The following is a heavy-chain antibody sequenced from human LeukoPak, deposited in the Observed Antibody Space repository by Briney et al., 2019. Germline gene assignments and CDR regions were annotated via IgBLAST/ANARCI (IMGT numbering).Heavy chain of an antibody. V-gene: IGHV3-7*01. CDR1: GFTFSNYW. CDR3: ARNQRRLVY. Sequence: GGSLRLSCAASGFTFSNYWMTWVRQAPGKGLELVANIKQDGSEKYYVDSVKGRFTISRDNAKNSLYLQMNSLRAEDTAVYYCARNQRRLVYWGQGTLVTVSS. D-gene: IGHD1-14*01. CDR2: IKQDGSEK. J-gene: IGHJ4*02.